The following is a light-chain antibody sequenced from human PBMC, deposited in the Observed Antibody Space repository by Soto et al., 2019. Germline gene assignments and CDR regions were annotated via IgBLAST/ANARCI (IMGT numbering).Light chain of an antibody. J-gene: IGLJ3*02. CDR2: SSN. Sequence: QAVVTQPPSASGTPGQRVTISCSGSKSNIGNNIVNWYQQLPGTAPKVLIYSSNQRPSGVPDRFSGSKSGTSASLAISGLQSEDEADYYCAAWDDSLNGVMFGGGTKLTVL. CDR1: KSNIGNNI. CDR3: AAWDDSLNGVM. V-gene: IGLV1-44*01.